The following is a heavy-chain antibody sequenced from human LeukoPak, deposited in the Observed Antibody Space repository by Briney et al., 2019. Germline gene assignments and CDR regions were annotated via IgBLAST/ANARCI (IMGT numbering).Heavy chain of an antibody. D-gene: IGHD1-1*01. CDR3: ARNDPHMYYFDY. CDR1: GFTFSDYY. V-gene: IGHV3-11*04. CDR2: IGSSGSTI. J-gene: IGHJ4*02. Sequence: PGGSLRLSCAAFGFTFSDYYMSWIRQAPGKGLEWVSYIGSSGSTIYYADSVKGRFTISRDNAKNSLYLQMNSLRAEDTAVYYCARNDPHMYYFDYWGQGTLVTVSS.